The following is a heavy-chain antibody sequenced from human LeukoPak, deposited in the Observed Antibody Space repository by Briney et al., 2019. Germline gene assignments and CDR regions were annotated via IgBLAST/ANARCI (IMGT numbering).Heavy chain of an antibody. Sequence: SETLSLTCALYGGSLSGYYWSWSRQPPGKGLEWIGEINHSGSTNYNPSLKSRVTISVDTSKNQFSLKPSSVTAADPAVCCGARCPRLRPPYYYYYYMDVWGKGTTVTVSS. D-gene: IGHD3-16*01. J-gene: IGHJ6*03. CDR2: INHSGST. CDR1: GGSLSGYY. CDR3: ARCPRLRPPYYYYYYMDV. V-gene: IGHV4-34*01.